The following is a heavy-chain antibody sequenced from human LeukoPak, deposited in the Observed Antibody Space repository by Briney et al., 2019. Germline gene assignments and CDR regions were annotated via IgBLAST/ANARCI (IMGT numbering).Heavy chain of an antibody. CDR2: INHSGST. CDR3: ARGVDAAMVPDAFDI. CDR1: GGSFSGYY. V-gene: IGHV4-34*01. J-gene: IGHJ3*02. D-gene: IGHD5-18*01. Sequence: SETLSLTCAVYGGSFSGYYWSWIRQPPGKGLEWIGEINHSGSTNYNPSLKSRVTISVDTSKNQFSLKLSSVTAADTAVYYCARGVDAAMVPDAFDIWGQGTTVTVSS.